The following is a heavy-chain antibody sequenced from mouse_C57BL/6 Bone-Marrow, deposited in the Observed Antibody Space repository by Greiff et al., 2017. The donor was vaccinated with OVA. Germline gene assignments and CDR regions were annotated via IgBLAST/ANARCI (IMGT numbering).Heavy chain of an antibody. V-gene: IGHV1-81*01. CDR1: GYTFTSYG. Sequence: QVQLQQSGAELARPGASVKLSCQASGYTFTSYGISWVKQRTGQGLEWIGEIYPRSGNTYYNEKFKGKATLTADKSSSTAYMELRSLTSEDSAVYFCAMYGSPVPWFAYWGQGTLVTVSA. CDR2: IYPRSGNT. J-gene: IGHJ3*01. D-gene: IGHD1-1*01. CDR3: AMYGSPVPWFAY.